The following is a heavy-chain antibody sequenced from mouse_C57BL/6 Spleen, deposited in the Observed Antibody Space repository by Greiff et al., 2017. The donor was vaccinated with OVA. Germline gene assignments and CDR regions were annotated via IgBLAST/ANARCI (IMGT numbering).Heavy chain of an antibody. J-gene: IGHJ4*01. CDR1: GYTFTSYW. Sequence: VQLQQPGAELVKPGASVKLSCKASGYTFTSYWMHWVKQRPGQGLEWIGMIHPNSGSTNYNEKFKSKATLTVDKSSSTAYMQLSSLTSEDSAVYYCARERLYWYGSSYAMDYWGQGTSVTVSS. V-gene: IGHV1-64*01. CDR2: IHPNSGST. D-gene: IGHD1-1*01. CDR3: ARERLYWYGSSYAMDY.